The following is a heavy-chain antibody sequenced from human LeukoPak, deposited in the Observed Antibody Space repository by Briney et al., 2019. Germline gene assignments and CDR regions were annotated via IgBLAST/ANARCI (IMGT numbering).Heavy chain of an antibody. D-gene: IGHD5-18*01. CDR1: GHTFTSYA. J-gene: IGHJ4*02. V-gene: IGHV1-3*01. CDR2: INAGNGNT. CDR3: ARSGYSYGLDY. Sequence: ASVKVSCKASGHTFTSYAMNWVRQAPGQGLEWMGWINAGNGNTKYSQKFQGRVTITRDTSASTAYMELSSLRSEDTAVYYCARSGYSYGLDYWGQGTLVTVSS.